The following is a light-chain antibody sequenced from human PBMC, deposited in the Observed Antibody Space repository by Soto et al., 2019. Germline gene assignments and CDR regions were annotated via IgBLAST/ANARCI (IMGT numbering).Light chain of an antibody. V-gene: IGKV1-5*03. J-gene: IGKJ3*01. CDR1: QSIDTW. CDR3: QRYDTYSGT. CDR2: RAS. Sequence: DIQMTQSPSTLSASVGDRVTITCRASQSIDTWLAWYQQKRGKAPKLLIYRASSLESGVPSRFSGSGSGTEFTLTISSLQPDDFSTYYCQRYDTYSGTFGPGTKVDIK.